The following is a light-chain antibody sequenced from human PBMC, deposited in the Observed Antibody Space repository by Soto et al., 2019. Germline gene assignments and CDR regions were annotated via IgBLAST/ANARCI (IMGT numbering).Light chain of an antibody. CDR3: QQLDNFPLT. J-gene: IGKJ5*01. CDR2: DAS. CDR1: QSISSW. Sequence: DIQMTQSPSTLSASVGDRVTITCRASQSISSWLAWYQQKPGKAPKLLIYDASSLESGVPSRFSGSGSGTDFTLTISSLQPEDFATYYCQQLDNFPLTLGQGTRLEIK. V-gene: IGKV1-5*01.